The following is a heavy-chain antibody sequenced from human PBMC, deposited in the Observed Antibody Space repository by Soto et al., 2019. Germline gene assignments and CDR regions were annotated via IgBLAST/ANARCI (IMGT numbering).Heavy chain of an antibody. CDR3: ARDRHDYGDYEYYYYYGMDV. CDR2: INAGNGNT. Sequence: ASVKVSCKASGYTFTNYATHWVRQAPGQRLEWMGWINAGNGNTKYSQKFQGRVTMTTDTSTSTAYMELRSLRSDDTAVYYCARDRHDYGDYEYYYYYGMDVWGQGTTVTVSS. V-gene: IGHV1-3*01. D-gene: IGHD4-17*01. CDR1: GYTFTNYA. J-gene: IGHJ6*02.